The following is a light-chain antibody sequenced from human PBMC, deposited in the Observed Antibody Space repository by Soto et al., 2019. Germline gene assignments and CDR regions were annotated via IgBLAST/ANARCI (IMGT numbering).Light chain of an antibody. Sequence: QSVLTQPPSASGTPGQRVTISCSGSSSNIGSNTVNWYQQLPGTAPKLLIYSNNHRPSGVTDRLSGAKSGTYASLAISGLQSEEEAAYYCAAWDDSLNGLVFGGGTKLTVL. CDR3: AAWDDSLNGLV. V-gene: IGLV1-44*01. CDR1: SSNIGSNT. J-gene: IGLJ2*01. CDR2: SNN.